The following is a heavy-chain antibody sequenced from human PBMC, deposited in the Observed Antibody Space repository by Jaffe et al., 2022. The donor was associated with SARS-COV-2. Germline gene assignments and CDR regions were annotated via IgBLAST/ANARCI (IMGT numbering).Heavy chain of an antibody. D-gene: IGHD2-2*01. J-gene: IGHJ4*02. Sequence: DVQLVESGGGLVQPGGSLKLSCAASGFTFSGSAMHWVRQASGKGLEWVGHIRSKDKNYATAYAASVEGRFTISRDDSLNTAYLHMSSLKTDDTAVYFCARQTDSCHDYWGQGTLVTVSS. CDR1: GFTFSGSA. CDR3: ARQTDSCHDY. CDR2: IRSKDKNYAT. V-gene: IGHV3-73*01.